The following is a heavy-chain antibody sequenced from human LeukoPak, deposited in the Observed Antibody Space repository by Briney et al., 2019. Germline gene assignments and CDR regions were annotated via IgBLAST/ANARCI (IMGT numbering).Heavy chain of an antibody. D-gene: IGHD3-22*01. CDR1: GYTFTSYY. CDR2: VNPTSGGT. CDR3: ARVYYYYDSSGILTLYFDY. V-gene: IGHV1-2*02. J-gene: IGHJ4*02. Sequence: ASVKVSCKTSGYTFTSYYMHWVRQAPGQGLEWMGWVNPTSGGTNYAQKFQGRVTMTRDTSISTAYMELSRLRSDDTDVYYCARVYYYYDSSGILTLYFDYWGQGTLVTVSS.